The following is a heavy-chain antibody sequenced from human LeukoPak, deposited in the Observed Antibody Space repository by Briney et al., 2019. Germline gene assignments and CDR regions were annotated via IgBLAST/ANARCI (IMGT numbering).Heavy chain of an antibody. D-gene: IGHD3-9*01. V-gene: IGHV4-59*01. CDR3: ARGVPYYNFDRSKRVPWGFDY. CDR2: ISYSGTA. Sequence: PSETLSLTCTVSGGSISIYYWSWIRQPPGKGLEWIGYISYSGTADYNPSLKSRVTISVDMSKNQFSLKLSSITAADTAVYYCARGVPYYNFDRSKRVPWGFDYWGQGTLVTVSS. CDR1: GGSISIYY. J-gene: IGHJ4*02.